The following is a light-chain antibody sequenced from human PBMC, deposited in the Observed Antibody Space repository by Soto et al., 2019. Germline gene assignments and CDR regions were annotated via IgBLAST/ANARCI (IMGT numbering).Light chain of an antibody. CDR3: QQYDSSPGLT. CDR1: QSVKSIH. Sequence: EIVLSQSPGTLSLSPGERATLSCGASQSVKSIHFAWYQQKPGQPPRLLIYGASTRATGIPDRFSGGGSGTHFTLIISRLEPQDSAVYYCQQYDSSPGLTFGGGTKVDIK. V-gene: IGKV3-20*01. CDR2: GAS. J-gene: IGKJ4*01.